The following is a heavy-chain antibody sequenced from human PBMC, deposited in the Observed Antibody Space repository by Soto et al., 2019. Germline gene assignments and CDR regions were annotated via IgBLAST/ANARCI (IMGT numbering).Heavy chain of an antibody. CDR2: INHSGST. V-gene: IGHV4-34*01. Sequence: SEPLSLTCAVYGGSFSGYYWSWIRKPPGKGLEWIGEINHSGSTNYNPSLKSRVTISVDTSKNQFSLKLSSVTDADTAVYYSARMDSSSSVEFDYWGQGTLDTVSS. J-gene: IGHJ4*02. CDR1: GGSFSGYY. D-gene: IGHD6-6*01. CDR3: ARMDSSSSVEFDY.